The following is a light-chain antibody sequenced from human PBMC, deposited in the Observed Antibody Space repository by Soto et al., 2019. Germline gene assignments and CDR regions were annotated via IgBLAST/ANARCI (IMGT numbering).Light chain of an antibody. CDR3: AAWDASLDGHV. Sequence: QSVLTQPPSASGTPGQRVTISCSTSSSNLGDNAVNWYQHVPGTAPKLLIYSYDQRPSGVPDRFSGSKSGTSASLAISGLQSEDEADYYCAAWDASLDGHVFGTGTKLTVL. CDR2: SYD. V-gene: IGLV1-44*01. CDR1: SSNLGDNA. J-gene: IGLJ1*01.